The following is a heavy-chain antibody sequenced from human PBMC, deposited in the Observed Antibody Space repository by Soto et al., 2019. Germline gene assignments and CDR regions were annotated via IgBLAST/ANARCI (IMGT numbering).Heavy chain of an antibody. V-gene: IGHV1-18*04. CDR3: ARGGSVGSSWYLDY. J-gene: IGHJ4*02. CDR1: GYTFTGYY. D-gene: IGHD6-13*01. Sequence: ASVTVSCKASGYTFTGYYMHWVRQAPGQGLEWMGWISTYNGNTNYAQKLQGRVTMTTDTSTSTAYMELRSLRSDDTAVYYCARGGSVGSSWYLDYWGEGTLVTVSS. CDR2: ISTYNGNT.